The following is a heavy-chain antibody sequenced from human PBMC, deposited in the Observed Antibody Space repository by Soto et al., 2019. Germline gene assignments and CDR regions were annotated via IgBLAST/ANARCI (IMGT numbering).Heavy chain of an antibody. CDR1: GFTFSSYA. CDR3: ARETQSGPIVLVPAAMGP. Sequence: QVQLVESGGGVVQPGRSLRLSCAASGFTFSSYAMHWVRQAPGKGLEWVAVISYDGSNKYYADSVKGRFTISRDNSKNTLYLQMNSLRAEDTAVYYCARETQSGPIVLVPAAMGPWGQGTLVTVSS. D-gene: IGHD2-2*01. J-gene: IGHJ5*02. V-gene: IGHV3-30-3*01. CDR2: ISYDGSNK.